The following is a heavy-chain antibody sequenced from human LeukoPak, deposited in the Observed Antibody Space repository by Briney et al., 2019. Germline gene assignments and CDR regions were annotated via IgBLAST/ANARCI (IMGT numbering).Heavy chain of an antibody. CDR1: GFTFSSSA. CDR3: ARVCDGYNLYYFDY. CDR2: IYSGGST. J-gene: IGHJ4*02. Sequence: HSGGSLRLSCAASGFTFSSSAMSWVRQAPGKGLEWVSVIYSGGSTYYADSVKGRFTISRDNSKNTLYLQMNSLRAEDTAVYYCARVCDGYNLYYFDYWGQGTLVTVSS. D-gene: IGHD5-24*01. V-gene: IGHV3-53*01.